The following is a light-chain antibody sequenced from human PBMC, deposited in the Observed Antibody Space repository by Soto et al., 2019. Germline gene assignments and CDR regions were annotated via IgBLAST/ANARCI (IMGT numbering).Light chain of an antibody. CDR2: DVS. CDR1: SSDVGAYKY. CDR3: TSYTISSTLRYV. V-gene: IGLV2-14*01. Sequence: QSAVTQPASVSGSPGQSITISCTGTSSDVGAYKYVSWYQQHPGKAPRLMMYDVSNRPSGVSTRFSGSKSGNTASLTISGLQAEDEADYYCTSYTISSTLRYVFGTGTKLTVL. J-gene: IGLJ1*01.